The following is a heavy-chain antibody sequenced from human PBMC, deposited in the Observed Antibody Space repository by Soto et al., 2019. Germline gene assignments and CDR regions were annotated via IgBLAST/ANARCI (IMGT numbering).Heavy chain of an antibody. Sequence: EVQLVESGGGLVKPGGSLRLSCAASGFTFSSYSMNWVRQAPGKGLEWVSSISSSSSYIYYADSVKGRFTISRDNAKNSLYLQMSSLRAEDTAVYYCARGEHFVVVTAIYDYWGQGTLVTVSS. V-gene: IGHV3-21*01. CDR1: GFTFSSYS. CDR3: ARGEHFVVVTAIYDY. D-gene: IGHD2-21*02. J-gene: IGHJ4*02. CDR2: ISSSSSYI.